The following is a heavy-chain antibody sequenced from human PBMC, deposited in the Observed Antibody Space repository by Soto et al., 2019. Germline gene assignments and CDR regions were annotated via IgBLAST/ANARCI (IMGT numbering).Heavy chain of an antibody. CDR3: ARGRYGDY. J-gene: IGHJ4*02. CDR1: GYAFTTYG. V-gene: IGHV1-18*01. D-gene: IGHD1-1*01. Sequence: QVHLVQSGAEVKKPGASVKVSCQASGYAFTTYGITWVRQAPGQGREWMGWISAHNGNTNYAQKLQGRVTVTRDTSTSTAYMELRSLRSADTAVYYCARGRYGDYWGQGALVTVSS. CDR2: ISAHNGNT.